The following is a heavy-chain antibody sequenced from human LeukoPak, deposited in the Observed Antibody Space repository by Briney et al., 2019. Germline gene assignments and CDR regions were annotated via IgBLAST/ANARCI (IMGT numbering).Heavy chain of an antibody. Sequence: GRSLRLSCAASGFTFSSYAMHWVRQAPGKGLEWVAVISYDGSNKYYADSVKGRFTISRDNSKNTLYLQMNSLRAEDTAVYYCARSHDYGDYSDYWGQGTLVTVSS. CDR3: ARSHDYGDYSDY. CDR2: ISYDGSNK. J-gene: IGHJ4*02. V-gene: IGHV3-30*04. CDR1: GFTFSSYA. D-gene: IGHD4-17*01.